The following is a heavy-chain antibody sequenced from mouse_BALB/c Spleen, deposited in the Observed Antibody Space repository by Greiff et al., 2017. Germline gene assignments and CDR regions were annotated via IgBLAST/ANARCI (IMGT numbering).Heavy chain of an antibody. J-gene: IGHJ4*01. Sequence: EVKLVESGGGLVQPKGSLKLSCAASGFTFNTYAMNWVRQAPGKGLEWVARIRSKSNNYATYYADSVKDRFTISRDDSQSMLYLQMNNLKTEDTAMYYCVRQDGNYVDYAMDYWGQGTSVTVSS. D-gene: IGHD2-1*01. CDR3: VRQDGNYVDYAMDY. V-gene: IGHV10-1*02. CDR2: IRSKSNNYAT. CDR1: GFTFNTYA.